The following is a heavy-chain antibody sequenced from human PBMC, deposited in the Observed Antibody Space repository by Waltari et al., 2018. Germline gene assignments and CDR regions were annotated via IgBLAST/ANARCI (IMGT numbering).Heavy chain of an antibody. CDR3: ARGGRLWFGDRYNWFDP. V-gene: IGHV4-34*01. J-gene: IGHJ5*02. Sequence: QVQLQQWGAGLLKPSETLSLTCAVYGGSFSGYYWSWIRQPPGKGLEWIGESNHSGSTNYNPSLKRRVTISVDTSKNQFSLKLSSVTAADTAVYYCARGGRLWFGDRYNWFDPWGQGTLVTVSS. CDR2: SNHSGST. CDR1: GGSFSGYY. D-gene: IGHD3-10*01.